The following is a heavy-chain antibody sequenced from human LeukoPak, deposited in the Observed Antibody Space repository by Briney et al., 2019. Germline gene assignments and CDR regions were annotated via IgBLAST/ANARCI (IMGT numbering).Heavy chain of an antibody. CDR3: AREERQQLVNWFDP. J-gene: IGHJ5*02. D-gene: IGHD6-13*01. V-gene: IGHV4-30-2*01. Sequence: SETLSLTCTVSGGSISSGGYYWSWIRQPPGKGLEWIGYIYHSGSTYYNPSLKSRVTISVDRSKNQFSLKLSSVTAADTAVYYCAREERQQLVNWFDPWGQGTLVTVSS. CDR1: GGSISSGGYY. CDR2: IYHSGST.